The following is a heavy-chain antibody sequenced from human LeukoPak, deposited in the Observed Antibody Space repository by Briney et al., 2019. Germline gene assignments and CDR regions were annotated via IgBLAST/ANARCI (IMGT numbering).Heavy chain of an antibody. CDR2: IYSSGNT. Sequence: SETLSLTCTVSGDSISSNYWSWIRQPAGKGMEWIGCIYSSGNTKYNPSLNSRVTMSLDMSKNQFSLKLSSVTAADTAVYYCARYASSSRLFDKWGQGTLSPSPQ. V-gene: IGHV4-4*07. CDR3: ARYASSSRLFDK. CDR1: GDSISSNY. J-gene: IGHJ4*02. D-gene: IGHD6-6*01.